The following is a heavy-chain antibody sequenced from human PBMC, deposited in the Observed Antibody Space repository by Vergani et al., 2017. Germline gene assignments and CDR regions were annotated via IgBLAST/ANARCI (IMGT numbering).Heavy chain of an antibody. V-gene: IGHV4-4*07. CDR2: IYTSGST. D-gene: IGHD6-6*01. CDR1: GGSLSSYY. Sequence: QVQLQESGPGLVKPSETLSLTCTVSGGSLSSYYWSWIRQPAGKGLEWIGRIYTSGSTNYNPSLKSRVTMSVDTSKNQFSLKLSSVTAADTAVYYCARVRGVRGSSSHFDYWGQGTLVTVSS. CDR3: ARVRGVRGSSSHFDY. J-gene: IGHJ4*02.